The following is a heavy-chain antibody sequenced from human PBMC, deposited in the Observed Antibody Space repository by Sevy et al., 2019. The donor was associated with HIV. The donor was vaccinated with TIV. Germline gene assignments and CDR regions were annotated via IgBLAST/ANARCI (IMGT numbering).Heavy chain of an antibody. Sequence: SETLSLTCTVSGGSITSLYWNWIRQPPGKGLEWIANIYYNGHINYNPSLKSRVTLSLDTSKNQFSRRLSSVTAADTAMYYCAGENAWGRGYPWGQGTLVTVSS. V-gene: IGHV4-59*08. D-gene: IGHD1-26*01. CDR1: GGSITSLY. J-gene: IGHJ5*02. CDR3: AGENAWGRGYP. CDR2: IYYNGHI.